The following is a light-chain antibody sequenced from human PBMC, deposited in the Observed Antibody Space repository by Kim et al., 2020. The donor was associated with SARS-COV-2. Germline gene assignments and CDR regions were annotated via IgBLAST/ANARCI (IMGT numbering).Light chain of an antibody. CDR2: GKN. Sequence: AVGQTGSIKCQGDSLRTYYASWYQQKPGQAPILVIYGKNNRPSGIPDRFSGSSSGNTASLTVSGAQAVDEADYYCNCRDKSGDHVVFGGGTQLTVL. V-gene: IGLV3-19*01. CDR1: SLRTYY. J-gene: IGLJ2*01. CDR3: NCRDKSGDHVV.